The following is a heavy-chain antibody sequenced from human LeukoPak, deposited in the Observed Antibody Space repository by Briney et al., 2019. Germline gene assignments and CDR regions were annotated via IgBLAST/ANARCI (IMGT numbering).Heavy chain of an antibody. CDR2: ISYDGSNK. V-gene: IGHV3-30*18. CDR1: GFTFSSYG. J-gene: IGHJ6*02. Sequence: GGSLRLSCAASGFTFSSYGMHWVRQAPGKGLEWVAVISYDGSNKYYADSVKGRFTISRDNSKNTLYLQMNSLRAEDTALYYCAKARGGEPLGVYGMDVWGQGTTVTVSS. D-gene: IGHD3-10*01. CDR3: AKARGGEPLGVYGMDV.